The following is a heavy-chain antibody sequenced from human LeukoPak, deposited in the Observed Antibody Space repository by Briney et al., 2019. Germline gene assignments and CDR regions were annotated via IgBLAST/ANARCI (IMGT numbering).Heavy chain of an antibody. CDR3: AKVGDYYGSGKYSNFDY. V-gene: IGHV3-7*03. J-gene: IGHJ4*02. Sequence: GGSLRLSCRDSGFTFSSYWMSWVRQAPGKGLEWVANIKQDGSLKYYVDSVKGRFTISRDNSKNTLYLQMSSLRAEDTAVYYCAKVGDYYGSGKYSNFDYWGQGTLVTVSS. D-gene: IGHD3-10*01. CDR2: IKQDGSLK. CDR1: GFTFSSYW.